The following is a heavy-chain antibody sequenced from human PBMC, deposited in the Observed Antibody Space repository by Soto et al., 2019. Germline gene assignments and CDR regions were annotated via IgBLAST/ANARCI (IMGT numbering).Heavy chain of an antibody. D-gene: IGHD6-19*01. CDR2: VYVTGTT. V-gene: IGHV4-4*07. Sequence: SETLSLTCTVSGASISDYYWSWIRQPAGQALEWIGRVYVTGTTYFNPSLKSRVTMSVDTSNNQVSLKLSYVTAADSAIYYCARAGEYTSGWYSFDSWGPGPLVTVSS. J-gene: IGHJ5*01. CDR3: ARAGEYTSGWYSFDS. CDR1: GASISDYY.